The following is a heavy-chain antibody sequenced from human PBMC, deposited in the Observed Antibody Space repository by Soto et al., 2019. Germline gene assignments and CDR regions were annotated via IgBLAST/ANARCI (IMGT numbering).Heavy chain of an antibody. V-gene: IGHV4-59*01. CDR2: IYYSGST. Sequence: PSETLSLTCTVSGGSISSYYWSWIRQPPGKRLEWIGYIYYSGSTNYDPSLKSRVTISVDTSKNQFSLKLSSVTAADTAVYYCARDNQYCSGGSCYSEGMDVWGQGTTVTVSS. D-gene: IGHD2-15*01. CDR1: GGSISSYY. CDR3: ARDNQYCSGGSCYSEGMDV. J-gene: IGHJ6*02.